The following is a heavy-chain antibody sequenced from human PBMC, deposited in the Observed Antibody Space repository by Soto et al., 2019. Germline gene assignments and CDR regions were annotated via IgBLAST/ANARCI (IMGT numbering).Heavy chain of an antibody. CDR1: GGSISSGGYS. CDR3: ARMGHYGDYGLED. J-gene: IGHJ4*02. V-gene: IGHV4-30-2*01. D-gene: IGHD4-17*01. Sequence: PSETLSLTCAVSGGSISSGGYSWSWIRQPPGKGLEWIGYIYHSGSTYYNPSLKSRVTRSVDRSKNQFSLKLRSVTAAGTAVYYCARMGHYGDYGLEDWGQGALVTVSA. CDR2: IYHSGST.